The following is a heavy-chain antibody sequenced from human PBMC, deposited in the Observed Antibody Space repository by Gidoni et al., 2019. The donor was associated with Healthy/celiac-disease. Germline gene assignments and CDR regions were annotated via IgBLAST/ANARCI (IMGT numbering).Heavy chain of an antibody. CDR2: ISYDGSNK. V-gene: IGHV3-30*18. CDR3: ANMVRGDIIDY. J-gene: IGHJ4*02. Sequence: QVQLVASGGGVVQPGRSLRLSCAASGFTFSSYGMHWVRPAPGKGLEWVAVISYDGSNKYYADSVKGRFTISRDNSKNTLYLQMNSLRAEDTAVYYCANMVRGDIIDYWGQGTLVTVSS. D-gene: IGHD3-10*01. CDR1: GFTFSSYG.